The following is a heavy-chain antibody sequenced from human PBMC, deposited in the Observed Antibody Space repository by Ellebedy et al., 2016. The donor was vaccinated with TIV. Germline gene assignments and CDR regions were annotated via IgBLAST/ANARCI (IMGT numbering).Heavy chain of an antibody. Sequence: ASVKVSCXASGYTFTSYAMHWVRQAPGQRLEWMGWINAGNGNTKYSQKFQGRVTITRDTSGSTAYMELSSLRSEDTAVYYCAREVVVITTGWFDPWGQGTLVTVSS. CDR1: GYTFTSYA. J-gene: IGHJ5*02. D-gene: IGHD3-22*01. CDR3: AREVVVITTGWFDP. V-gene: IGHV1-3*01. CDR2: INAGNGNT.